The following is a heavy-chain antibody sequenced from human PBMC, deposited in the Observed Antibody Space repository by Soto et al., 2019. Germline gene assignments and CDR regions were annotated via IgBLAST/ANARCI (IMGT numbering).Heavy chain of an antibody. CDR1: GDSISSADYY. Sequence: LTCTVSGDSISSADYYWSWIRQTPGKGLEWIGHIFYSGTTYYNPSLKSRLTISVDTSKNHFSLRLTSVTAADTAVYYCARDLWVEPELYYYGMDVWGQGTTVTVSS. D-gene: IGHD1-1*01. CDR3: ARDLWVEPELYYYGMDV. J-gene: IGHJ6*02. V-gene: IGHV4-30-4*01. CDR2: IFYSGTT.